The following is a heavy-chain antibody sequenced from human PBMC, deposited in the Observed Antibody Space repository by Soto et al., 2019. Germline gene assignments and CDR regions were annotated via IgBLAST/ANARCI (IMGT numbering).Heavy chain of an antibody. D-gene: IGHD2-21*02. V-gene: IGHV4-39*01. Sequence: SETLSLTCTVSGGSISSSSYYWGWIRQPPGKGLEWIGSIYYSGSTYYNPSLKSRVTISVDTSKNQFSLKLSSVTAADTAVYYCARLATDSYYYYYYMDVWGKGTTVTVSS. CDR2: IYYSGST. J-gene: IGHJ6*03. CDR1: GGSISSSSYY. CDR3: ARLATDSYYYYYYMDV.